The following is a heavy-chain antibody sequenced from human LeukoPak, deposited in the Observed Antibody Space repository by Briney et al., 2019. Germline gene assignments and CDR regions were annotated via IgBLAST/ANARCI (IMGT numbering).Heavy chain of an antibody. J-gene: IGHJ4*02. CDR2: INPNSGGT. V-gene: IGHV1-2*02. CDR1: GYTFTSNG. Sequence: ASVKVSCKASGYTFTSNGISWVRQAPGQGLEWMGWINPNSGGTNYAQKFQGRVTMTRDTSISTAYMELSRLRSDDTAVYYCARDTTMVRGGFDYWGQGTLVTVSS. D-gene: IGHD3-10*01. CDR3: ARDTTMVRGGFDY.